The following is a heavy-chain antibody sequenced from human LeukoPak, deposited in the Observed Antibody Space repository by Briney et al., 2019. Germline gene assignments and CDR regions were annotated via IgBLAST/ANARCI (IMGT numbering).Heavy chain of an antibody. V-gene: IGHV1-69*13. CDR1: GGTFSSYA. J-gene: IGHJ6*02. CDR3: ARSSIAALGNYYYGMDV. D-gene: IGHD6-6*01. Sequence: ASVKVSCKASGGTFSSYALNWVRQAPGQGLEWMGGIIPIFGTANYAQKIQGRVTITADESTSTAYMELSSLRSEDTAVYYCARSSIAALGNYYYGMDVWGQGTTVTVSS. CDR2: IIPIFGTA.